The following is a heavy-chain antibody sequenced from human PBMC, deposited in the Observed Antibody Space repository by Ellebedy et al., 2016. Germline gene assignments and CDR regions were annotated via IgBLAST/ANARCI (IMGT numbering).Heavy chain of an antibody. J-gene: IGHJ4*02. CDR2: INQDGSAK. Sequence: GGSLRLXXAASGFTFSNYWMPWVRQAPGKGLEWVANINQDGSAKYYVDSVKGRFTISRDNAKNTLYLQMNSLRAEDTAVYYCAKDADGDNYGLFDNWGQGTLVSVSS. V-gene: IGHV3-7*03. D-gene: IGHD3-10*01. CDR1: GFTFSNYW. CDR3: AKDADGDNYGLFDN.